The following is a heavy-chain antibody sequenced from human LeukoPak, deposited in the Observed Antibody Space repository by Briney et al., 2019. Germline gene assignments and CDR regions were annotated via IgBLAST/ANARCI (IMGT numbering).Heavy chain of an antibody. J-gene: IGHJ4*02. Sequence: PGGSLRLSCAASRFTFSNYWMTWIRQAPGKGLDWVANIAQDGSETYYVDSLKGRFTISRDNAKNSLFLQMNSLRAGETAVYFCERLWGYLGAETFDYWGQGTLVTVSS. CDR1: RFTFSNYW. D-gene: IGHD3-22*01. CDR3: ERLWGYLGAETFDY. V-gene: IGHV3-7*03. CDR2: IAQDGSET.